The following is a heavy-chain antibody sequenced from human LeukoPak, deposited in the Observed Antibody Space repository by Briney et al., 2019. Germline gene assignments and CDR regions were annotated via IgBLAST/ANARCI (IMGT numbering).Heavy chain of an antibody. Sequence: GGSLRLSCADSGFTFSNYSMNWVRQAPGKGLEWVSYISSSSTIYYADSVKGRFTISRDNAKNSLYLQMNSLRAEDTAVYYCARDFGARGWFDYWGQGTLVTVSS. V-gene: IGHV3-48*01. CDR3: ARDFGARGWFDY. CDR1: GFTFSNYS. CDR2: ISSSSTI. J-gene: IGHJ4*02. D-gene: IGHD6-19*01.